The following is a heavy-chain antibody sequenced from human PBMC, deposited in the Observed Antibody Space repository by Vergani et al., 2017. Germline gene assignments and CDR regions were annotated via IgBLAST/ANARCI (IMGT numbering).Heavy chain of an antibody. J-gene: IGHJ2*01. CDR2: IYNSGNG. CDR1: GDSIISRSYY. CDR3: ASGKYYSDSTSHFRGRYFDV. V-gene: IGHV4-39*01. Sequence: QMQLQESGPGLVKASETLSLTCTVSGDSIISRSYYWGWLRQPPGKGLEWIGSIYNSGNGDSSSSLKSRVTISADTSKNPFSLRLTSVSAADTAVYYCASGKYYSDSTSHFRGRYFDVWGRGTLVTVPS. D-gene: IGHD3-16*01.